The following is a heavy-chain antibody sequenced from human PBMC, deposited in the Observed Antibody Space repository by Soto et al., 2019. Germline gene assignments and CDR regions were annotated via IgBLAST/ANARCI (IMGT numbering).Heavy chain of an antibody. J-gene: IGHJ5*02. D-gene: IGHD3-9*01. V-gene: IGHV3-66*01. Sequence: SLRLSCAASGFTVSSNYMSWVRQAPGKGLDWVSLISSGGSAYYADSVKGRFTISRDTSKNTLSLQMNSLRVEDTAVYYCARGGGYDILTGYYKDNWFDPWGQGTLVTVSS. CDR2: ISSGGSA. CDR1: GFTVSSNY. CDR3: ARGGGYDILTGYYKDNWFDP.